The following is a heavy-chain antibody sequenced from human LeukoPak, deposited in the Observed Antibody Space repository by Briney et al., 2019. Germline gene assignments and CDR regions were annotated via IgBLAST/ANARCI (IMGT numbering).Heavy chain of an antibody. CDR2: IWYDGSNK. D-gene: IGHD2-2*01. J-gene: IGHJ6*04. CDR3: AREVADIVVVPAAVGAKAGYYYYGMDV. V-gene: IGHV3-33*01. Sequence: PGGSLRLSCAASGFTFSSYGMHWVRQAPGKGLEWVAVIWYDGSNKYYADSVKGRFTISRDNCKKTLYLQMNSLRAEDTAVYYCAREVADIVVVPAAVGAKAGYYYYGMDVWGKGTTVTVSS. CDR1: GFTFSSYG.